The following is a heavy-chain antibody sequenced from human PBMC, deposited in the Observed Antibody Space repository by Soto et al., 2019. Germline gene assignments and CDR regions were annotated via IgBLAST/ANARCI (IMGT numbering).Heavy chain of an antibody. CDR3: ARNQGFLEWLLYPTLFYGMDV. CDR2: INAGNGNT. J-gene: IGHJ6*02. V-gene: IGHV1-3*01. D-gene: IGHD3-3*01. Sequence: ASVKVSFKASGYTFTIYAMHWVRQAPGQRLEWMGWINAGNGNTKYSQKFQGRVTITRDTSASTDYMELSSLRSEDTAVYYCARNQGFLEWLLYPTLFYGMDVWGQGTTVTVSS. CDR1: GYTFTIYA.